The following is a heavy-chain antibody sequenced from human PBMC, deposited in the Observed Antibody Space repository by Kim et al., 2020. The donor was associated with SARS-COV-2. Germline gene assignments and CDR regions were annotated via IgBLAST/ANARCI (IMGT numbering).Heavy chain of an antibody. CDR2: IKPDGSEN. V-gene: IGHV3-7*01. J-gene: IGHJ4*02. Sequence: GGSLRLSCAASGFTFGDFWMNWVRRAPGKELEFVASIKPDGSENFYADSVKGRFTIARDNGKNSLYLQMNSLRADDTAVYHCARGGSWTFDCWCRGTLVT. D-gene: IGHD1-1*01. CDR3: ARGGSWTFDC. CDR1: GFTFGDFW.